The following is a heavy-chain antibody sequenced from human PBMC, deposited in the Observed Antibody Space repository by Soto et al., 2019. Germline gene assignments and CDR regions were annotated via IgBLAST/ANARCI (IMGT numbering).Heavy chain of an antibody. CDR2: IYGDGGNT. CDR3: VSSGGYCSGGNFDPHFDY. D-gene: IGHD2-15*01. V-gene: IGHV3-74*01. J-gene: IGHJ4*02. CDR1: GFTFSSYW. Sequence: GLSLRLSCAASGFTFSSYWMHLVRQAPGKGLVWASRIYGDGGNTAYADSVKGRFTISRDNAKNTVYLQMNSLRAEDTAVYYCVSSGGYCSGGNFDPHFDYWGQGPPVDVS.